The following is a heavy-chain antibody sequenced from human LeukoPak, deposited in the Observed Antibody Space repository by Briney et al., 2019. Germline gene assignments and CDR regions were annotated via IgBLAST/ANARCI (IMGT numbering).Heavy chain of an antibody. CDR2: IYSNENT. CDR3: ARSATVTTGYFDY. J-gene: IGHJ4*02. D-gene: IGHD4-17*01. Sequence: SETLSLTCSVSGGSISSSGHYWGWIRQSPEKGLDWIGSIYSNENTYYNPSVKSRVTISVDTSKNQFSLKLTSVTAAETAVYYCARSATVTTGYFDYWGQGALVTVSS. V-gene: IGHV4-39*07. CDR1: GGSISSSGHY.